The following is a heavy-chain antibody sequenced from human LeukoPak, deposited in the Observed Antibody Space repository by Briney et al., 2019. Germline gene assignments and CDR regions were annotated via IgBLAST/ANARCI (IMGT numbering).Heavy chain of an antibody. V-gene: IGHV3-30*18. Sequence: GRSLRLSCAASGFTFSSYGMHWVRQAPGKGLEWVAVISYDGSNKYYADSVKGRFTISRDNAKNSLYLQMNSLRAEDMALYYCAKDVGGPLADAFDIWGQGTMVTVSS. CDR2: ISYDGSNK. CDR1: GFTFSSYG. J-gene: IGHJ3*02. D-gene: IGHD2-15*01. CDR3: AKDVGGPLADAFDI.